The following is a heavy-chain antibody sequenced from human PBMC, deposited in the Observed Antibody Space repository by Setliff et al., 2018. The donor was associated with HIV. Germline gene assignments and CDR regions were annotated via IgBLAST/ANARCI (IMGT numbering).Heavy chain of an antibody. CDR2: ISAYNGNT. CDR3: ARLSRDGYNGGGWFDP. J-gene: IGHJ5*02. Sequence: GASVKVSCKASGYTFTSYGISWVRQAPGQGLEWMGWISAYNGNTNYAQKLQGRVTMTTDTSTSTAYMELRSLRSDGTAVYYCARLSRDGYNGGGWFDPWGQGTLVTVSS. CDR1: GYTFTSYG. V-gene: IGHV1-18*01. D-gene: IGHD2-21*01.